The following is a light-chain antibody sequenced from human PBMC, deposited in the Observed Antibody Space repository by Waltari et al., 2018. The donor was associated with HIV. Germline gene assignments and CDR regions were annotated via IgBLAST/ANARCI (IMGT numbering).Light chain of an antibody. CDR1: SRDVGGYNL. Sequence: QSALTQPASVSGSPGPSITISCTGTSRDVGGYNLVSWYKQHPGKAPKLMIYEVSKRPSGVSKRFSGSKSGNTASLTISGLQAEDEADYYCCAYAGSTTYVIFGGGTKLTVL. CDR2: EVS. J-gene: IGLJ2*01. CDR3: CAYAGSTTYVI. V-gene: IGLV2-23*02.